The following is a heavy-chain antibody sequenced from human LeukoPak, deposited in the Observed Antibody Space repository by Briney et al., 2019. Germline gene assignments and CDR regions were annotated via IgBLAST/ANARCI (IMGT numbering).Heavy chain of an antibody. V-gene: IGHV3-21*01. D-gene: IGHD3-3*01. CDR3: ARVFRPSLTVFIIRGAFDI. J-gene: IGHJ3*02. CDR2: PSTGSNYI. CDR1: GFTFSSNN. Sequence: GNLSFTCAGSGFTFSSNNRNWDRQAPGKGLEGCTNPSTGSNYIYYADSVKGRFTISRDNDKNSLYLQMNSLRVEDTAVYYCARVFRPSLTVFIIRGAFDIWGQGTMVTVSS.